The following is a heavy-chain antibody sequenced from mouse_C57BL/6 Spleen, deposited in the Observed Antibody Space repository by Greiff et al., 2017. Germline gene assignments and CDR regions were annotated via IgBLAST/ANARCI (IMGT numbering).Heavy chain of an antibody. CDR3: ARSTMTTQGDCFDY. CDR1: GYTFTSYW. J-gene: IGHJ2*01. Sequence: QVQLQQSGAELVKPGASVKLSCKASGYTFTSYWMHWVKQRPGRGLEWIGRIDPNSGGTKYNEKFKSKATLTVDKPSSTAYMQLSSLTSEDSAVYYCARSTMTTQGDCFDYWGQGTTLTVSS. V-gene: IGHV1-72*01. CDR2: IDPNSGGT. D-gene: IGHD2-4*01.